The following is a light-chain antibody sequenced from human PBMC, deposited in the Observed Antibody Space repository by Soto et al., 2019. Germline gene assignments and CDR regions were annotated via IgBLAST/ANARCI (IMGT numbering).Light chain of an antibody. CDR3: QSYDSSLSGWV. J-gene: IGLJ3*02. CDR1: SSNIGAGYD. V-gene: IGLV1-40*01. Sequence: QSVLTQPPSVSGAPGQRITISCTGSSSNIGAGYDVHWYRQLPGTAPKLLIYGNTNRPSGVPDRFSGSKSVTSASLAITGLQAEDAADYYCQSYDSSLSGWVFGGGTKLTVL. CDR2: GNT.